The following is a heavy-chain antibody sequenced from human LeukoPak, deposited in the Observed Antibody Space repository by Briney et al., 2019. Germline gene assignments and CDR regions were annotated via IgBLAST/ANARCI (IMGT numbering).Heavy chain of an antibody. CDR1: GDSISSGSYY. D-gene: IGHD3-10*01. Sequence: SETLSLTCTVSGDSISSGSYYWTWIRQPAGSGLEWIGRIYTSGSAEYNPSLRSRVTISIDTSKNQFSLKLTSVSAADTAVYYCARDLGMTVARGVPSCFDPWGKGTLVPVS. V-gene: IGHV4-61*02. CDR2: IYTSGSA. CDR3: ARDLGMTVARGVPSCFDP. J-gene: IGHJ5*02.